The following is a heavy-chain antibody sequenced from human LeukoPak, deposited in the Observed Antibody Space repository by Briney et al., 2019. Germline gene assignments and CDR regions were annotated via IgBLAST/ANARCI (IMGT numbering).Heavy chain of an antibody. Sequence: GSLRLSCAASGFTFSSYSMNWVRQAPGKGLEWVSYINIISSEIYYGDSVKGRFTISTDNAKNSVYLQMNSLRDEDTAVYYCARDRAYAFDNWGQGTMVTVSS. D-gene: IGHD3-10*01. J-gene: IGHJ3*02. CDR2: INIISSEI. V-gene: IGHV3-48*02. CDR1: GFTFSSYS. CDR3: ARDRAYAFDN.